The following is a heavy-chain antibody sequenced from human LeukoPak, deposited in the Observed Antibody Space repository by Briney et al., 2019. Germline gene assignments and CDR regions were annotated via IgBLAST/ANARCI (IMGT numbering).Heavy chain of an antibody. J-gene: IGHJ4*02. CDR3: ARAPIQLWYPDFDY. V-gene: IGHV1-18*01. D-gene: IGHD5-18*01. Sequence: ASVKVSCKASGYTFTSYGISWVRQAPGQGLEWMGWISAYNGNTNYAQKLQGRVTMTTDTSTSTAYMELRSLRSDDTAVYYCARAPIQLWYPDFDYWGQGTLVTVSS. CDR1: GYTFTSYG. CDR2: ISAYNGNT.